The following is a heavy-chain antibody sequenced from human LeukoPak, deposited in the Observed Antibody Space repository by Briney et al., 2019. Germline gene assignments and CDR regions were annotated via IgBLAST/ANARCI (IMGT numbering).Heavy chain of an antibody. Sequence: LPGGSLRLSCAASGFTFSTYGMHWVRQAPGKGLDWVSTIGGSAGSTYYADSVKGRFTISRDNSRNTLYLQMNSLRAEDTAIYYCAKHDYGGNNPFDYWGQGTLVTVSS. D-gene: IGHD4-23*01. CDR1: GFTFSTYG. CDR2: IGGSAGST. CDR3: AKHDYGGNNPFDY. V-gene: IGHV3-23*01. J-gene: IGHJ4*02.